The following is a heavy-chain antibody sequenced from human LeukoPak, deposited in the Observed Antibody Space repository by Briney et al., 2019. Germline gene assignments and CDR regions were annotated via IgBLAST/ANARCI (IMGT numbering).Heavy chain of an antibody. D-gene: IGHD4-17*01. V-gene: IGHV4-59*11. CDR3: ARDLVTVTKGFDI. CDR2: ISYIGST. J-gene: IGHJ3*02. CDR1: DESFSSHY. Sequence: SETLSLTCAASDESFSSHYWTWIRQPPGKGLEWIGYISYIGSTNYNPSLKSRVTISIDTSKNQFSLRLSSVTAADTAVYYCARDLVTVTKGFDIWGQGTMVSVSS.